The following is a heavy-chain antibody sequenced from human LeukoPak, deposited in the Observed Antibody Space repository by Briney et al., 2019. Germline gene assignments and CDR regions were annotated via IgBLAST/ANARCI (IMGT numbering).Heavy chain of an antibody. Sequence: ASVTVSCKASGYTFKDYGISWVRQAPGQGLEWVGWISAYNGQTIFAQKFQGRVTMTRDTSTTTVYMDLRSLRSDDTAMYYCAKNRDYGVAEDHWGQGTLVTVSS. CDR1: GYTFKDYG. J-gene: IGHJ4*02. CDR2: ISAYNGQT. V-gene: IGHV1-18*01. D-gene: IGHD4-17*01. CDR3: AKNRDYGVAEDH.